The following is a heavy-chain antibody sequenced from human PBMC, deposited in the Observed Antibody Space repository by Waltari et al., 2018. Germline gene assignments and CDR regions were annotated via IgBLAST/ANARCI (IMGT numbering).Heavy chain of an antibody. D-gene: IGHD3-16*01. V-gene: IGHV1-2*02. CDR3: ARGLGGSSPFDY. Sequence: QVHLVQSGAEVKKSGASVKVSCKASGYSFGGYYLYWVRQAPGQGLEWMGRINPTNGVTNYAQKCQGRVTMTRDTSINSVYMDLSRLRSDDTAVYFCARGLGGSSPFDYWGRGTLVTVSS. CDR1: GYSFGGYY. CDR2: INPTNGVT. J-gene: IGHJ4*02.